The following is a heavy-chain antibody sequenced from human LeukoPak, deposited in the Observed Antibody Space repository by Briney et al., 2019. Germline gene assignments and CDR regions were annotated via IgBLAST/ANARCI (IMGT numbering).Heavy chain of an antibody. Sequence: ASVTVSCKACGYTFTSYDINWVRQAPAQGLEWMGWMNHNSGNTVYAQKFQGRITMTRNTSISTAYMALSRLTSEDTGVYYCXRGLGRTAMVTRGGVRFDYWGQGTLVTVSS. J-gene: IGHJ4*02. CDR2: MNHNSGNT. V-gene: IGHV1-8*01. CDR3: XRGLGRTAMVTRGGVRFDY. D-gene: IGHD5-18*01. CDR1: GYTFTSYD.